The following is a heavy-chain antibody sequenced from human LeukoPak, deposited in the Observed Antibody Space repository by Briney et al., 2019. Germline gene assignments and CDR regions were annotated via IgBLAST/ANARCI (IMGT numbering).Heavy chain of an antibody. CDR3: ARSSRYDIWTGYPY. CDR1: GYTFTGYY. V-gene: IGHV1-2*02. Sequence: ASVKVSCRASGYTFTGYYMHWVRQAPGQGLEWMGWINANSGGTNYAQKFQGRVTMTRDTSISTAYMELSRLRSDDTAVYYCARSSRYDIWTGYPYWGQGTLVTVSP. J-gene: IGHJ4*02. D-gene: IGHD3-9*01. CDR2: INANSGGT.